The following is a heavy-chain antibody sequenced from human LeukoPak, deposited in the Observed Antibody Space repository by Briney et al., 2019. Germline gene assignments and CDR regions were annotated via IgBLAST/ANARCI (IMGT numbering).Heavy chain of an antibody. J-gene: IGHJ4*02. V-gene: IGHV3-30*18. D-gene: IGHD6-13*01. CDR3: AKDFSSWNPSEIDY. Sequence: GGSLRLSCAASGFTFSSYGMHWVRQAPGKGLEWVAVISYDGSNKYYTDSVKGRFTISRDNSWNTLYLLMNSLRTEDTAVYYCAKDFSSWNPSEIDYWGQGTLVTVSS. CDR2: ISYDGSNK. CDR1: GFTFSSYG.